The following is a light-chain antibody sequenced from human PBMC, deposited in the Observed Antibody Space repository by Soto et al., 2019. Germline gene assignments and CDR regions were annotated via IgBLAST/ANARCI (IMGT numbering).Light chain of an antibody. CDR2: EGT. Sequence: QSALTQPASVSGSPGQSITISCTGSSTFIGSYYLVSWYQHHPGEAPKLMIYEGTRRPSGVSNRFSGSKSVNAATLTISGLQAEDEADYYCCSYTGSNTWVFGGGTKLTVL. CDR3: CSYTGSNTWV. V-gene: IGLV2-23*01. CDR1: STFIGSYYL. J-gene: IGLJ3*02.